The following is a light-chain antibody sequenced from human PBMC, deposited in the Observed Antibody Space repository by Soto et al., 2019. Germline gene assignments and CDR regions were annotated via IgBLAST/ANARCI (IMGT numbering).Light chain of an antibody. CDR2: DNN. CDR1: RSNIGNEY. V-gene: IGLV1-51*01. Sequence: QSVLTQPPSVCAAPGQKVTISCSGSRSNIGNEYVSWYQQFPGTAPKLLIYDNNERPSGIPDRFSASKSGTSATLGITGLQTGDEADYYCGTWDSSLSAVVFGGGTQLTVL. CDR3: GTWDSSLSAVV. J-gene: IGLJ2*01.